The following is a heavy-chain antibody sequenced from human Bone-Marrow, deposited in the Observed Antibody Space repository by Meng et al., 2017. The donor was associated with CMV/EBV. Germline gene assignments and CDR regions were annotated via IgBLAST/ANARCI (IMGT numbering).Heavy chain of an antibody. D-gene: IGHD4-17*01. Sequence: GGSLKISWAVSGFSVNTYTMHWVRQGPGKGLEWVAVISPDGVTTFYADSVKGRFSISRDNSKNTLYLQMNSLRAEDTAVYYCARDDLNDYGDYVEYYYGMDVWGQGTTVTVSS. CDR1: GFSVNTYT. J-gene: IGHJ6*02. V-gene: IGHV3-30*14. CDR2: ISPDGVTT. CDR3: ARDDLNDYGDYVEYYYGMDV.